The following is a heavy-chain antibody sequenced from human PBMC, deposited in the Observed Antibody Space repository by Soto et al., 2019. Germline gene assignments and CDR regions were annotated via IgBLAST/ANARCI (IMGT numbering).Heavy chain of an antibody. V-gene: IGHV3-23*01. CDR2: ISGSGGNT. J-gene: IGHJ4*02. CDR3: AKGRTDSSRIHYSL. Sequence: EVQLSESGGGLVQPGGSLRLSCTASGFTFSSYAMSWVRQAPGKGLEWVSAISGSGGNTYYADSVKGRFTISRDNSKNTLYVQMNSLRVEDTAVYYCAKGRTDSSRIHYSLWGQGTLVTVSS. D-gene: IGHD6-19*01. CDR1: GFTFSSYA.